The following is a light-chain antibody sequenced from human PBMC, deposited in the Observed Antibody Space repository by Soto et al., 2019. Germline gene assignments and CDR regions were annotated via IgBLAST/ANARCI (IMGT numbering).Light chain of an antibody. J-gene: IGLJ3*02. V-gene: IGLV8-61*01. CDR3: VLYMGSGIWV. CDR1: SGSVSTSYY. CDR2: STN. Sequence: QAVVTQEPSFSVSPGGTVTLTCGLSSGSVSTSYYPSWYQQTPGQAPRTLIHSTNTRSSGVPNRFSGSILGNKAALTITAAQADDESDYYCVLYMGSGIWVFGGGTKLTVL.